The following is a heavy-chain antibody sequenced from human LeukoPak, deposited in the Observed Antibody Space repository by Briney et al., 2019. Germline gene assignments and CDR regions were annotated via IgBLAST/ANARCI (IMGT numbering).Heavy chain of an antibody. CDR1: SGSISSYY. Sequence: SETLSLTCTVPSGSISSYYWSWIRQPPGKGLEWIGYIFYSGSTNYNPSLKSRVTISVDTSKNQFSLGLSSVTAADTAVYYCAREPTRYYFDCWGQGTLVTVSS. CDR2: IFYSGST. CDR3: AREPTRYYFDC. V-gene: IGHV4-59*01. D-gene: IGHD4-17*01. J-gene: IGHJ4*02.